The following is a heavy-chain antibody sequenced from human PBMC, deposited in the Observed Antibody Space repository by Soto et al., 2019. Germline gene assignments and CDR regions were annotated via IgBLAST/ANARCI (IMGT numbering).Heavy chain of an antibody. CDR2: IKQDGSEK. Sequence: PGGSLRLSCAASGFTFSGYWMTWVRQAPGKGLEWVATIKQDGSEKYYVDSVKGRFTISRDNAKNSLYLQMNSLRAEDTAVYYCARDSGPAPPHWGQGTLVTVSS. CDR1: GFTFSGYW. CDR3: ARDSGPAPPH. V-gene: IGHV3-7*01. D-gene: IGHD2-2*01. J-gene: IGHJ4*02.